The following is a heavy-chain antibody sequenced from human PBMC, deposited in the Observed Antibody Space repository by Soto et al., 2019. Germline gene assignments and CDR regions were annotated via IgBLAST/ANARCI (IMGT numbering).Heavy chain of an antibody. CDR2: IYHSGTT. CDR1: GGSISTNW. V-gene: IGHV4-4*02. CDR3: ARHISVPRTRGFDY. D-gene: IGHD2-21*01. J-gene: IGHJ4*02. Sequence: QVQLQESGPGLVKPSGTLSLTCAVSGGSISTNWWSWVRQHPGKGLEWIGEIYHSGTTTYNPSLRSRVTISIAKSKNQLSLDLTSVTAADTAVYYCARHISVPRTRGFDYWGQGTLVTVSS.